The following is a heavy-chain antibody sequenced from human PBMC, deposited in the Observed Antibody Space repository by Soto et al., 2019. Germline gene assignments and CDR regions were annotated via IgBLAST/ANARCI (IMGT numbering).Heavy chain of an antibody. V-gene: IGHV3-72*01. CDR1: GFTFSDHY. CDR2: TKNKAQSYTT. Sequence: EVQLVESGGGLVQPGGSLRLSCAASGFTFSDHYMDWVRQAPGRGLEWVGRTKNKAQSYTTEYATSMRVRFTMSRDESKKSVYLQVKSLRIEDTAVYFCFRCDAGGPDCWGQGTGVTVSS. CDR3: FRCDAGGPDC. D-gene: IGHD3-16*01. J-gene: IGHJ4*02.